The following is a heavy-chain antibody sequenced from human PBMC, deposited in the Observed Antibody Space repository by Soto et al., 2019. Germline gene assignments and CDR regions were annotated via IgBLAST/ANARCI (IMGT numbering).Heavy chain of an antibody. CDR3: AREKLEGYSSGWGAFDI. V-gene: IGHV1-46*03. CDR1: GYTFTSYY. D-gene: IGHD6-19*01. Sequence: GASVKVSCKASGYTFTSYYMHWVRQAPGQGLEWMGIINPSGGSTSYAQKFQGRVTMTRDTSTSTVYMELSSLRSEDTAVYYCAREKLEGYSSGWGAFDIWGQGTMVTVSS. J-gene: IGHJ3*02. CDR2: INPSGGST.